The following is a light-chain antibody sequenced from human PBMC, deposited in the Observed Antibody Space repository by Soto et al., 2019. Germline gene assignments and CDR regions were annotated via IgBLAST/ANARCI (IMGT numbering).Light chain of an antibody. CDR2: DAS. J-gene: IGKJ2*01. Sequence: DIQMTQSPSTLSASVGDRVTITCRASQSISIWLAWYQQKPGKAPKLLIHDASSLESGVPSRFSGSGSGTEFTLTISSLQPDDFATYYCQHHNYVFGQGTKLEIK. CDR3: QHHNYV. CDR1: QSISIW. V-gene: IGKV1-5*01.